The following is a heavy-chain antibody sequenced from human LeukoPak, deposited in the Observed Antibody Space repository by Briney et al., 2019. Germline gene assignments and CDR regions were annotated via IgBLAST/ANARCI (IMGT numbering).Heavy chain of an antibody. J-gene: IGHJ6*02. CDR3: ARDPFVGYCSGGSCYPEGVNYYYYGMDV. Sequence: GGSLRLSCAASGFTFSSYAMHWVRQAPGKGLEWVAVISYDGSNKYYADSVKGRFTISRDNSKNTLYLQMNSLRAEDTAVYYCARDPFVGYCSGGSCYPEGVNYYYYGMDVWGQGTTVTVSS. V-gene: IGHV3-30-3*01. CDR1: GFTFSSYA. CDR2: ISYDGSNK. D-gene: IGHD2-15*01.